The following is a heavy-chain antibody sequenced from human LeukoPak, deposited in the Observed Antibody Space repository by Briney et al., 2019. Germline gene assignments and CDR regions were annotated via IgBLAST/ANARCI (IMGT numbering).Heavy chain of an antibody. CDR2: IYTSGST. CDR3: ARHTTYSSSSAFDY. J-gene: IGHJ4*02. CDR1: GGSISSYH. V-gene: IGHV4-4*09. Sequence: PSETLSLTCTVSGGSISSYHWSWIRQPPGKGLEWIGYIYTSGSTNYNTSLKSRVTISVDTSKNQLSMRLSSVTAADTAVYYGARHTTYSSSSAFDYWGQGTLVTVSS. D-gene: IGHD6-6*01.